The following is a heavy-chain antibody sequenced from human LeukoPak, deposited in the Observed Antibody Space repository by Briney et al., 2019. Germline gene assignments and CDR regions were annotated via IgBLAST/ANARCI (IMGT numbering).Heavy chain of an antibody. D-gene: IGHD3-9*01. Sequence: GGSLRLSCSASGFTFSTYAMHWVRQAPGKGMDYVSAISSSGNRTCYVDSVKGRFTISRDNSKNTLYLQMNSLRAEDTAVYYCARGDYDILTGYRYYYYGMDVWGQGTTVTVSS. CDR1: GFTFSTYA. CDR3: ARGDYDILTGYRYYYYGMDV. J-gene: IGHJ6*02. CDR2: ISSSGNRT. V-gene: IGHV3-64*04.